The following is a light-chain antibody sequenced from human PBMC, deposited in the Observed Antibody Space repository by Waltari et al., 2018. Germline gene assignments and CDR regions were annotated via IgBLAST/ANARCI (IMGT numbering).Light chain of an antibody. Sequence: QSALTQPASVSGSPGQPTPLSCPGPSRDVGDYNYVSWYQQHPGQAPKLMIYDVNKRPSGISNRFSGSKSGNTASLTISGLQAEDEADYYCSSFTSSSTSLIGGGTKLTVL. J-gene: IGLJ2*01. CDR1: SRDVGDYNY. CDR3: SSFTSSSTSL. CDR2: DVN. V-gene: IGLV2-14*03.